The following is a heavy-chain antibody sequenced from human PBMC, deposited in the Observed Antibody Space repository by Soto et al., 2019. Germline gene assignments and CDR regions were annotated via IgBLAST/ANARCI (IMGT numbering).Heavy chain of an antibody. CDR1: GDSVSSNSAA. CDR3: VRDPKSSSWPYYYYGLDV. V-gene: IGHV6-1*01. D-gene: IGHD6-13*01. Sequence: SQTLSLTCAISGDSVSSNSAAWNWIRQSPSRGLEWLGRTYYRSKWYNDYAVSVKSRITINPDTSKNQFSLQLNFVTPGDTAVYYCVRDPKSSSWPYYYYGLDVWGQGTTVTVSS. CDR2: TYYRSKWYN. J-gene: IGHJ6*02.